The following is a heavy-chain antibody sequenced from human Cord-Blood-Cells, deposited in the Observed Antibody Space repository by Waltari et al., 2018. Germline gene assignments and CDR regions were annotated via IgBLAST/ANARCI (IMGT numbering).Heavy chain of an antibody. D-gene: IGHD3-10*01. V-gene: IGHV1-69*01. CDR2: IIPIFGTA. J-gene: IGHJ4*02. CDR3: ARPRPTYGSGSYYNFDY. CDR1: VGPSSSYA. Sequence: QVQLVQSGAAVTKPGSSVKVSCQAAVGPSSSYAISWVRHAPGPGLEWMGGIIPIFGTAKYAQKFQGRVTITADESTSTAYMGLSSLRSEDTAVYYCARPRPTYGSGSYYNFDYWGQGTLVTVSS.